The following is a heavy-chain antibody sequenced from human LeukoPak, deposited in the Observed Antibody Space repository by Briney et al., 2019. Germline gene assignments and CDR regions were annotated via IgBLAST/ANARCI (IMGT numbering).Heavy chain of an antibody. CDR2: ISSSGSAI. V-gene: IGHV3-11*04. CDR1: RFIFSDYY. CDR3: ATDLTGTTYDY. J-gene: IGHJ4*02. D-gene: IGHD1-7*01. Sequence: GGSLRLSCAASRFIFSDYYLTWIRQAPEKGLEWVGYISSSGSAIYHGDSVKGRFTISRDNAKNSLYLQMDSLRAEDTAVYYCATDLTGTTYDYWGQGSLVTVSS.